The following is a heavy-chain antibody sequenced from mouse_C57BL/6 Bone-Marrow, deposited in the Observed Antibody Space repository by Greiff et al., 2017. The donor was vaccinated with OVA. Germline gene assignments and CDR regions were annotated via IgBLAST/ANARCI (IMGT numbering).Heavy chain of an antibody. J-gene: IGHJ3*01. Sequence: QVQLKQPGAELVRPGSSVKLSCKASGYTFTSYWMHWVKQRPIQGLEWIGNIDPSDSETHYNQKFKDKATLTVDKSSSTAYMQLSSLTSEDSAVYYCASSGYYSWFAYWGQGTLVTVSA. CDR3: ASSGYYSWFAY. CDR1: GYTFTSYW. D-gene: IGHD2-3*01. CDR2: IDPSDSET. V-gene: IGHV1-52*01.